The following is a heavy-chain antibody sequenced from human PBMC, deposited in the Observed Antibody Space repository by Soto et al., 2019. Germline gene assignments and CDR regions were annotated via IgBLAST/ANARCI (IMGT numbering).Heavy chain of an antibody. J-gene: IGHJ5*02. CDR2: ISSSSTYI. CDR3: AVIGVVAAAHWFDP. D-gene: IGHD2-15*01. Sequence: EVQLVESGGGLVKPGGSLRLSCAASGFTFSSYSMNWVRQAPGKGLAWVSSISSSSTYIYYAYSVKGRFTISRDNAKNSLYLQMNSLRAEDTALYYCAVIGVVAAAHWFDPWGQGTLVTVSS. CDR1: GFTFSSYS. V-gene: IGHV3-21*01.